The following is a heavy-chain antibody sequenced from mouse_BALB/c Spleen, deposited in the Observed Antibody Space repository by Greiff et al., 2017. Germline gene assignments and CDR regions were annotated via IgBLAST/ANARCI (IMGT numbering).Heavy chain of an antibody. CDR3: ATPLF. CDR1: GFSLTSYG. V-gene: IGHV2-5-1*01. CDR2: IWRGGST. Sequence: QVQLQQSGPSLVQPSQSLSITCTVSGFSLTSYGVHWVRQSPGKGLEWLGVIWRGGSTDYNAAFMSRLSITKDNSKSQVFFKMNSLQADDTAIYYCATPLFWGQGTLVTVSA. J-gene: IGHJ3*01. D-gene: IGHD1-1*02.